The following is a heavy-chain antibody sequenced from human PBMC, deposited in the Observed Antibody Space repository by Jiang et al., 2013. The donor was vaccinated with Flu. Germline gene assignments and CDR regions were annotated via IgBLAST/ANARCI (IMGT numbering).Heavy chain of an antibody. V-gene: IGHV4-39*07. Sequence: NHFWGWTRQPPGKGLEWICDYLFTVGSAYYNPSLKSRVTISIDTSKNQFSLKLSSVTAADTAMYYCAREVAVPRSAGAFDIWGHGTMVTVSS. D-gene: IGHD6-25*01. CDR3: AREVAVPRSAGAFDI. CDR2: LFTVGSA. CDR1: NHF. J-gene: IGHJ3*02.